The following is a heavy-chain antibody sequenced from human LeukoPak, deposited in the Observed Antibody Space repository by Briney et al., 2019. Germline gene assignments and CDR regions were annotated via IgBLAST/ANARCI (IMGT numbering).Heavy chain of an antibody. J-gene: IGHJ6*02. CDR3: ARYYYYDSSGYPYYYYGMDV. D-gene: IGHD3-22*01. CDR2: IYYSGST. Sequence: PSETLSLTCTVSGGSISSYYWSWIRQPPGKGLEWIGYIYYSGSTNYNPPLKSRVTISVDTSKNQFSLKLSSVTAADTAVYYCARYYYYDSSGYPYYYYGMDVWGQGTTVTVSS. CDR1: GGSISSYY. V-gene: IGHV4-59*08.